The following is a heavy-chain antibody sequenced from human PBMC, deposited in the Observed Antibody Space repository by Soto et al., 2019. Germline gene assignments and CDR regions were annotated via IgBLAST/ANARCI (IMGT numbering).Heavy chain of an antibody. CDR3: ARGGLPTIFPLY. CDR1: GGSISSGDYY. D-gene: IGHD3-3*01. Sequence: QVQLQESGPGLVKPSQTLSLTCTVSGGSISSGDYYWSWIRQPPGKGLEWIGYIYYGGSTYYNPSLMSRVTISVDTSKNQFSLKLSSVTAADTAVYYCARGGLPTIFPLYWGQGTLVTVSS. J-gene: IGHJ4*02. CDR2: IYYGGST. V-gene: IGHV4-30-4*01.